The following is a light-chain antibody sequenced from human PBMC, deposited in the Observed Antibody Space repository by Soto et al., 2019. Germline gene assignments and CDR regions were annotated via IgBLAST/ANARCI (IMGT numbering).Light chain of an antibody. CDR1: QSVVTC. J-gene: IGKJ1*01. V-gene: IGKV1-5*01. CDR3: QQYENYWT. Sequence: DSQMTQSPSTLSASVGDRVTITCRASQSVVTCLAWYQQKSGKAPKLLIYDASYLESGVPSRFSGSGSGTEFTLTISNLQPDDIATYYCQQYENYWTFGQGTKV. CDR2: DAS.